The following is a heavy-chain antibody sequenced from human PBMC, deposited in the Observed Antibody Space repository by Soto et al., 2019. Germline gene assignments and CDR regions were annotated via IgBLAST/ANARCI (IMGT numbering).Heavy chain of an antibody. CDR2: IYYSGST. J-gene: IGHJ5*02. CDR1: GGSISSGDYY. V-gene: IGHV4-30-4*08. Sequence: SETLSLTCTVSGGSISSGDYYWSWIRQHPGKGLEWIGYIYYSGSTYYNPSLKSRVTISVDTSKNQFSLRLSSVTAADTAVYYCARAQTGNWFDPWGQGTLVTVSS. CDR3: ARAQTGNWFDP.